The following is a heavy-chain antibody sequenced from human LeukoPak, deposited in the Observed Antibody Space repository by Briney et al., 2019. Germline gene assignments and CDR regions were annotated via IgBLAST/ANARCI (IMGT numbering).Heavy chain of an antibody. CDR2: IWYDGNNI. J-gene: IGHJ4*02. Sequence: QPGGSLRLSCAVSGFTFTAYGMHWVRQAPGKGLEWVAVIWYDGNNIYYADSVKGRFTISSDNSKNTLYLQMNSLRAEDTALYYCVRDPYEAYWGQGTLVTVSS. CDR3: VRDPYEAY. CDR1: GFTFTAYG. D-gene: IGHD5-12*01. V-gene: IGHV3-33*01.